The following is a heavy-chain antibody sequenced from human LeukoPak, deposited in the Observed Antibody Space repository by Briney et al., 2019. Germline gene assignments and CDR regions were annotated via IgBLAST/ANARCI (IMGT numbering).Heavy chain of an antibody. CDR3: ARADVGVVGFAY. V-gene: IGHV4-59*11. J-gene: IGHJ4*02. Sequence: SETLSLTCTVSGGSISSHYWSWIRQPPGKGLEWIGYIYYSGSTNYNPSLKSRVTISVDTSKNQFSLKLSSVTAADTAVYYCARADVGVVGFAYWGQGTLVTVSS. CDR1: GGSISSHY. D-gene: IGHD2-2*01. CDR2: IYYSGST.